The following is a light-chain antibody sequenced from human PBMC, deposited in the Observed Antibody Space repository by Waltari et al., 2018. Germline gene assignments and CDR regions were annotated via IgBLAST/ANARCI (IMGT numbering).Light chain of an antibody. CDR2: DAT. CDR1: SSDVGTYTF. J-gene: IGLJ2*01. CDR3: NSYTTSGTVV. V-gene: IGLV2-14*03. Sequence: QSALTQPASVSGSPGQSIPIPSTGTSSDVGTYTFVSWYHQHPGKVPKLIIYDATDRPSGVSSRFSGSKSGNTASLTISGLQAEDEGDYYCNSYTTSGTVVFGGGTKLTVL.